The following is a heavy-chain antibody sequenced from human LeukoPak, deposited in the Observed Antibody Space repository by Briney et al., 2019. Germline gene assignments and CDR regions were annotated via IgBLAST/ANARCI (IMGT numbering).Heavy chain of an antibody. J-gene: IGHJ4*01. Sequence: SETLSLTCTVSGGSISSYYWSWIRQPPGKGLEWIGYIYYSGSTNYNPSLKSRVTISVDTSKNQFSLKLSSVTAADTAVYYCARHMGLGYTYFYPYFHFWGQGTLVTVSS. V-gene: IGHV4-59*08. CDR2: IYYSGST. CDR3: ARHMGLGYTYFYPYFHF. D-gene: IGHD1-1*01. CDR1: GGSISSYY.